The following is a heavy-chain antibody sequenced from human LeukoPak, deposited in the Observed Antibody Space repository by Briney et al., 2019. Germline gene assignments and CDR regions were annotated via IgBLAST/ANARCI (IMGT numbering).Heavy chain of an antibody. J-gene: IGHJ6*02. CDR3: SSPKQPRNYYGMDV. CDR1: GFTFSSYA. D-gene: IGHD6-13*01. Sequence: GGSLRLSCAASGFTFSSYAMSWVRQAPGKGLEWVSAISGSGGSTYYADSVKGRFTISRDNSKNTLYLQMNSLRAEDTAVYYCSSPKQPRNYYGMDVWGQGTTVTVSS. V-gene: IGHV3-23*01. CDR2: ISGSGGST.